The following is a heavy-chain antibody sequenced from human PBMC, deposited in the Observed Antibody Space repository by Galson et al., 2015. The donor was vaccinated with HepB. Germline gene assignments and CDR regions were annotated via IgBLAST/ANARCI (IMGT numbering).Heavy chain of an antibody. D-gene: IGHD3-16*02. V-gene: IGHV3-73*01. J-gene: IGHJ4*02. Sequence: SLRLSCAASGFTFSGAAIHWVRQTPGKGLEWVGRIRSKASNYATAYTMSLKGRFTISRDDLKNTAYLHMKSLKTEDTAVYYCTRLEDRSGYSGSGGQGTLVSVSS. CDR2: IRSKASNYAT. CDR3: TRLEDRSGYSGS. CDR1: GFTFSGAA.